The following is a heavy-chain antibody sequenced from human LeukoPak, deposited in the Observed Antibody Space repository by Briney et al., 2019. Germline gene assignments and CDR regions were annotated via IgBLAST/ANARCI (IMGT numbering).Heavy chain of an antibody. CDR2: IRGSGGGT. J-gene: IGHJ4*02. Sequence: GESLRLSCAASGFTFSNYGMSWVRQAPGKGLEWVSVIRGSGGGTYYADSVKGRFTISRDNSKNTVYLQMNSLRAEDTAVYYCVKARMPHCGADCLESWGQGTLVTVSS. CDR3: VKARMPHCGADCLES. CDR1: GFTFSNYG. V-gene: IGHV3-23*01. D-gene: IGHD2-21*02.